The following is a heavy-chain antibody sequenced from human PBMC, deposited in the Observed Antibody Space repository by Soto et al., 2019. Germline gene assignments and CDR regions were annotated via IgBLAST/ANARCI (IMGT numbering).Heavy chain of an antibody. CDR3: AREWSISVAAPGY. CDR2: ISNNGINK. CDR1: GFTFSSYT. Sequence: QVQLVESGGGVVQPGRSLRLSCVASGFTFSSYTMYWVREAPGKGLEWVAGISNNGINKDYVDSVKGRFTIPRDNSKNTLNLQMNSLRREDTGIYYCAREWSISVAAPGYWGQGTLVTVSS. D-gene: IGHD6-19*01. V-gene: IGHV3-30-3*01. J-gene: IGHJ4*02.